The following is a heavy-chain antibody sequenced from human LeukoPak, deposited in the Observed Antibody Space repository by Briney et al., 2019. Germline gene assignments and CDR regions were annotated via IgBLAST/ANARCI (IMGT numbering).Heavy chain of an antibody. CDR3: ARGTGDNYYYYYMDV. CDR1: GYTFTSYD. V-gene: IGHV1-8*03. J-gene: IGHJ6*03. CDR2: MNPNSGNS. D-gene: IGHD7-27*01. Sequence: ASAKVSCKASGYTFTSYDIDWVRQATGQGLEWMGWMNPNSGNSGYAQKFQGRVTITRNTSISTAYMELSSLRSEDTAVYYCARGTGDNYYYYYMDVWGKGTTVTVSS.